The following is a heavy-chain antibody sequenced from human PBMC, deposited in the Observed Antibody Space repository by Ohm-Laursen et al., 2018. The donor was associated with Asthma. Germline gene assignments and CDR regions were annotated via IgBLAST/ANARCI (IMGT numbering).Heavy chain of an antibody. D-gene: IGHD1-26*01. Sequence: SLRLSCTASGFTFSNYAMHWVRQAPGKGLEWLAFASYDGGNKDYADSVKGRFTISRDNSDNALYLQMNSLRADDSAVYFCAKATVQFSGSYFFDYWGQGSLVTVSS. J-gene: IGHJ4*02. CDR3: AKATVQFSGSYFFDY. CDR1: GFTFSNYA. CDR2: ASYDGGNK. V-gene: IGHV3-30*18.